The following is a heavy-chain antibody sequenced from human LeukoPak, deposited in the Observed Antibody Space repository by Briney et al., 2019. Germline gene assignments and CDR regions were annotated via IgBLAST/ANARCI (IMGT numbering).Heavy chain of an antibody. V-gene: IGHV5-51*01. D-gene: IGHD4-23*01. CDR1: GYRFTSYW. CDR3: ARGSYGGTTVY. CDR2: IYPGDSGSDT. Sequence: GESLKISSKGSGYRFTSYWTGWVRQMPGKGLEWMGIIYPGDSGSDTRYSPSFQGQVTISADKSINTAYLQWNSLKASDTAMYYCARGSYGGTTVYWGQGTLVTVSS. J-gene: IGHJ4*02.